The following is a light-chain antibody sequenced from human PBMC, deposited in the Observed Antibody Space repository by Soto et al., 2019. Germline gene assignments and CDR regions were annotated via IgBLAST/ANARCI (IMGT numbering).Light chain of an antibody. V-gene: IGKV3-20*01. CDR3: RQYGSSPST. Sequence: EIVLTQSPGTLSLSPGERGTLSCRASQSVSSSYLAWYQQKPGQAPRLLIYGASSRATGIPDRFSGSGSGTDFTLTISRLEPEDFAVYYCRQYGSSPSTFGQGTRLEIK. CDR1: QSVSSSY. J-gene: IGKJ5*01. CDR2: GAS.